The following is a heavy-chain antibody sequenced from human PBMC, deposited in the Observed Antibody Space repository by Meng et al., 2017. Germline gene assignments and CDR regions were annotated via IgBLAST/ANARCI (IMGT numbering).Heavy chain of an antibody. D-gene: IGHD1-1*01. CDR1: GFTFNNYW. CDR3: LDEAPRSDY. J-gene: IGHJ4*02. Sequence: DSGVGLVQPGGSLRLSCAASGFTFNNYWMNWVRQVPGKGLVWVSRISGDGSITNYADSVKGRFTISRDNAKNTLYLQMNSLRPEDTAVYYCLDEAPRSDYWGQGSLVTVSS. CDR2: ISGDGSIT. V-gene: IGHV3-74*01.